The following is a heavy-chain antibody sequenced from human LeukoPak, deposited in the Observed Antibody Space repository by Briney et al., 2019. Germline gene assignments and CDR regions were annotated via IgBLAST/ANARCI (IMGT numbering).Heavy chain of an antibody. V-gene: IGHV3-33*01. CDR3: ARPGGQRSCTNGVCSFDY. CDR2: IWSDGSNK. Sequence: PGGPLRLSCAASGFTFINYGMHWVRQAPGKGLEWVTVIWSDGSNKYYADSVKGRFTISRDNSRNTLYLQMNSLRAEDSAVYYCARPGGQRSCTNGVCSFDYWGQGTLVTVSS. CDR1: GFTFINYG. J-gene: IGHJ4*02. D-gene: IGHD2-8*01.